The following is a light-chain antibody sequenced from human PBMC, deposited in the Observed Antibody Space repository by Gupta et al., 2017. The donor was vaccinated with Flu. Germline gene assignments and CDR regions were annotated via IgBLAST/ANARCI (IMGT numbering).Light chain of an antibody. Sequence: DIQLTQSPTFLSASVGDRVTITCRAGQGISSSLGWYQQKPGKAPNLLIYGASTLQSGVPSRFSGSGSGTEFTLTISSLQPDDSATYFCQHLNSYPRFTFGPGTKVDIK. CDR3: QHLNSYPRFT. CDR2: GAS. CDR1: QGISSS. V-gene: IGKV1-9*01. J-gene: IGKJ3*01.